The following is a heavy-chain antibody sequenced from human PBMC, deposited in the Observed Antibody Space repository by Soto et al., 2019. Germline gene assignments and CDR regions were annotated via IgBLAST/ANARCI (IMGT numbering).Heavy chain of an antibody. V-gene: IGHV3-48*01. CDR3: AREYCSSTSCLNWFDP. D-gene: IGHD2-2*01. CDR2: ISSSSSTI. CDR1: GFTFGSYS. Sequence: EVQLVESGGGLVQPGGSLRLSCAASGFTFGSYSMNWVRQAPGKGLEWVSYISSSSSTIYYADSVKGRFTISRDNAKNSLYLQMNSLRAEDTAVYYCAREYCSSTSCLNWFDPWGQGTLVTVSS. J-gene: IGHJ5*02.